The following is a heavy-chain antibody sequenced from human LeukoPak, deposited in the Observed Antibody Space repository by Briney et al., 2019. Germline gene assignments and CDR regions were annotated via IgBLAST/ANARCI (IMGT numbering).Heavy chain of an antibody. Sequence: PGGSLRLSCAASGFTFSSYAMSWVRQAPGKGLEWVSAISGSGGSTYYADSVKGRFTISRDNSKNTLYLQVNSLRAEDTALYYCAKAAYGDYVNWFDPWGQGTLVTVSS. CDR3: AKAAYGDYVNWFDP. CDR2: ISGSGGST. D-gene: IGHD4-17*01. V-gene: IGHV3-23*01. J-gene: IGHJ5*02. CDR1: GFTFSSYA.